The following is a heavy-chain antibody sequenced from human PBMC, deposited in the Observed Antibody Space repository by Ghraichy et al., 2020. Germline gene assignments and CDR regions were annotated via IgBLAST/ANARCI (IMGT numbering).Heavy chain of an antibody. D-gene: IGHD1-1*01. J-gene: IGHJ5*02. CDR2: INHGGYT. V-gene: IGHV4-34*01. Sequence: SETLSLTCGVSGGSFSPYFWTWIRQPPGKGLEWIGDINHGGYTVYTPSLKSRVTISLDTSKNQFSLRMTSVTAADTAVYYCAAGRDLGMSPRLLDPWGQGTLVTVSP. CDR1: GGSFSPYF. CDR3: AAGRDLGMSPRLLDP.